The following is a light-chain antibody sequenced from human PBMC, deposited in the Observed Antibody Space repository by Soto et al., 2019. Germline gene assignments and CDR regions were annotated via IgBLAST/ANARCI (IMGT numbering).Light chain of an antibody. J-gene: IGLJ2*01. V-gene: IGLV2-14*01. CDR2: DVS. Sequence: QSALTQPASVSGSPGQSITISCTGTSSDVGGYNYVSWYQQHPGKAPKLVIYDVSNRPSGVSYRFSGSKSGNTASLTISGLQAEDEADYCCSSYTSSSTVVFGGGTQLTVL. CDR1: SSDVGGYNY. CDR3: SSYTSSSTVV.